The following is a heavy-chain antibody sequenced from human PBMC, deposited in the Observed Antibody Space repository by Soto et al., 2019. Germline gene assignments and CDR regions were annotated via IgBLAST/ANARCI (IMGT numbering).Heavy chain of an antibody. V-gene: IGHV1-8*02. D-gene: IGHD3-3*02. CDR1: GYTFTSYG. CDR2: INPNSGNT. J-gene: IGHJ6*03. Sequence: ASVKVSCKASGYTFTSYGISWVRQAPGQGLEWMGWINPNSGNTGYAQKSQGRLTMTRNTSVTTAYMELSGLRSEDTAIYYCARGAVTGIFGVAIIGGHHYMDVWGTGTTVTVSS. CDR3: ARGAVTGIFGVAIIGGHHYMDV.